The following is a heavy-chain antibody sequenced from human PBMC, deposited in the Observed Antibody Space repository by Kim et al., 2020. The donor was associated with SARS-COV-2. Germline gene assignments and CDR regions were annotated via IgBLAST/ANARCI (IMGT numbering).Heavy chain of an antibody. CDR1: GGSISSGGYY. CDR2: IYYSGST. J-gene: IGHJ4*02. V-gene: IGHV4-31*03. D-gene: IGHD3-3*01. CDR3: ARGLTTIFGVVIAPVDY. Sequence: SETLSLTCTVSGGSISSGGYYWSWIRQHPGKGLEWIGYIYYSGSTYYNPSLKSRVTISVDTSKNQFSLKLSSVTAADTAVYYCARGLTTIFGVVIAPVDYWGQGTLVTVSS.